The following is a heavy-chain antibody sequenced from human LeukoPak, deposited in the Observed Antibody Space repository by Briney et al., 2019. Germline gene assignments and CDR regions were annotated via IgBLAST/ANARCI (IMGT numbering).Heavy chain of an antibody. CDR1: GFTFSSYS. V-gene: IGHV3-21*01. J-gene: IGHJ4*02. CDR2: ISSSSSYI. D-gene: IGHD7-27*01. CDR3: AREMGIGGFDY. Sequence: GGSLRLSCAASGFTFSSYSMNWVRQAPGKGLEWVSSISSSSSYIYYADSVKGRFTISRDNAKNPLYLQMNSLRAEDTAVYYCAREMGIGGFDYWGQGTLVTVSS.